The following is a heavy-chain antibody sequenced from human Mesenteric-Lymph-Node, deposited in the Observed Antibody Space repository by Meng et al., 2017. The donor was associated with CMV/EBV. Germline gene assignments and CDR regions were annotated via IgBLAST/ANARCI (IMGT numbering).Heavy chain of an antibody. CDR2: IYYSGST. CDR1: GGSVSSGSYY. Sequence: SETLSLTCTVSGGSVSSGSYYWSWIRQPPGKGLEWIGYIYYSGSTNYNPSLKSRVTISVDTSKNQFSLKLSSVTAADTAVYYCARDYDSSGYHSYYYYGMDVWGQGTTVTVSS. D-gene: IGHD3-22*01. CDR3: ARDYDSSGYHSYYYYGMDV. V-gene: IGHV4-61*01. J-gene: IGHJ6*02.